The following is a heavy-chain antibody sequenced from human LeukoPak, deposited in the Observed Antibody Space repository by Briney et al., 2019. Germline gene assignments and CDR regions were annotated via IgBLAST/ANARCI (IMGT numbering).Heavy chain of an antibody. Sequence: GGSLRLSCVASGFTFSSYWMHWVRQDPRKGLVWVSRISGDGRNINYADSVRGRFTISRDNAKNTLYLQMNTLRVEDTAVYYCARDRSSSGWPSWGQGTLVTVSS. CDR2: ISGDGRNI. J-gene: IGHJ4*02. V-gene: IGHV3-74*01. CDR3: ARDRSSSGWPS. CDR1: GFTFSSYW. D-gene: IGHD6-19*01.